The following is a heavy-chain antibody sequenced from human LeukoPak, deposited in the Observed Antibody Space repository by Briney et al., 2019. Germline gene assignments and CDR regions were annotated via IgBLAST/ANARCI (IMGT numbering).Heavy chain of an antibody. CDR3: ARDLAATDDY. CDR2: ISSTNTYI. V-gene: IGHV3-21*01. J-gene: IGHJ4*02. CDR1: GFTFSSYA. Sequence: GGSLRLSCAASGFTFSSYAMSWVRQAPGKGLEWVSSISSTNTYIYYGDSVKGRFTISRDNAKNSLYLQMNSLRAEDTAVYYCARDLAATDDYWGQGTLVTVSS. D-gene: IGHD2-15*01.